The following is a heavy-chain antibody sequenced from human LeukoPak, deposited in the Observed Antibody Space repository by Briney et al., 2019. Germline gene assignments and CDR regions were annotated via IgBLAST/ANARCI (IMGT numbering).Heavy chain of an antibody. CDR1: GGSISSYY. CDR2: IYYSGST. Sequence: PSETLSLTCTVSGGSISSYYWSWIRQLPGKGLEWIGYIYYSGSTNYNPSLKSRVTISVDTSKNQFSLKLSSVTAADTAVYYCARGYFDWFPNWFDPWGQGTLVTVSS. J-gene: IGHJ5*02. CDR3: ARGYFDWFPNWFDP. D-gene: IGHD3-9*01. V-gene: IGHV4-59*08.